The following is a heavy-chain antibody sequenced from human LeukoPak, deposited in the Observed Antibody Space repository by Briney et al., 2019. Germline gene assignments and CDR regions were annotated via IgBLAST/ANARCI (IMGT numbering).Heavy chain of an antibody. CDR2: INSDGSWT. D-gene: IGHD2/OR15-2a*01. CDR3: VSFYETY. CDR1: GGYW. J-gene: IGHJ4*02. Sequence: GGSLRLSCAASGGYWMHWVRHAPGKGLVWVSHINSDGSWTSYADSVKGRFTISKDNAKNTVYLQMNNLRAEDTAVYYCVSFYETYWGRGTLVTVSS. V-gene: IGHV3-74*01.